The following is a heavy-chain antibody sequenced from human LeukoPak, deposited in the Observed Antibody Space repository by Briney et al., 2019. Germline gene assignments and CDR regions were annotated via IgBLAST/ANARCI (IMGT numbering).Heavy chain of an antibody. CDR2: INHSGST. CDR3: ARGGIANNWFDP. J-gene: IGHJ5*02. V-gene: IGHV4-34*01. CDR1: GGSFSGYY. D-gene: IGHD6-13*01. Sequence: SETLSLTCAVYGGSFSGYYWSWIRQPRGKGLEWIGEINHSGSTNYNPSLRSRVTISVDTSKNPFSLKLSSVTAADTAVYYCARGGIANNWFDPWGQGTLVTVSS.